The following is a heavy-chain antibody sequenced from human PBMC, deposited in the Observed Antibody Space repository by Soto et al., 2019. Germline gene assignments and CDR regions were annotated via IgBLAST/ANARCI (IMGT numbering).Heavy chain of an antibody. CDR2: IYHSGST. V-gene: IGHV4-4*02. Sequence: SETLSLTCAVSGGSISSSNWWSWVRQPPGKGLEWIGEIYHSGSTNYNPSLKSRVTISVDTSKNQFSLKLTSVTAADTAVYYCAREPAIQVDYWGQGILVTVSS. J-gene: IGHJ4*02. CDR3: AREPAIQVDY. CDR1: GGSISSSNW.